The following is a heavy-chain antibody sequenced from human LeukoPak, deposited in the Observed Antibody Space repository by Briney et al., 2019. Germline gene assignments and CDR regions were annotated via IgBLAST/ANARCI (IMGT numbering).Heavy chain of an antibody. CDR1: GGSFSGYY. CDR2: INHSGST. J-gene: IGHJ5*02. V-gene: IGHV4-34*01. CDR3: ASSRSGYYDLNNWFDP. D-gene: IGHD3-3*01. Sequence: SETLSLTCAVYGGSFSGYYWSWIRQPPGKGLELIGEINHSGSTNYNPSLKSRVTISVDTSKNQFSLKLSSVTAADTAVYYCASSRSGYYDLNNWFDPWGQGTLVTVSS.